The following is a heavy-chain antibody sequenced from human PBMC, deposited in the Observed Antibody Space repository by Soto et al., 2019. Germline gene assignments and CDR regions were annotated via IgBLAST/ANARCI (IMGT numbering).Heavy chain of an antibody. CDR3: ARGTLHTGDSSAFYEY. CDR1: GGSFSAYY. Sequence: PPETLSLTCAVYGGSFSAYYWSWIRQPPGKGLELIGEINHSGGTSYNPSLKSRVTISVDTSKRQFSLKLTSVTAADRAVYYCARGTLHTGDSSAFYEYWGQGPPVTVSS. D-gene: IGHD3-22*01. CDR2: INHSGGT. J-gene: IGHJ4*02. V-gene: IGHV4-34*01.